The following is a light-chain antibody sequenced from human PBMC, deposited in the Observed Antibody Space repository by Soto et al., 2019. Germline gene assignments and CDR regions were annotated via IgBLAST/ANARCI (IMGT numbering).Light chain of an antibody. CDR2: DVS. CDR1: SSNVGGYNY. J-gene: IGLJ7*01. V-gene: IGLV2-11*01. CDR3: CSYAGSFTLL. Sequence: QSVLTQPRSVSGSPGQSVTIPCTGSSSNVGGYNYVSWYQQHPGKAPKLMIYDVSERPSGVPDRFSGSKSGNTASLTISGLQAEDEGDYYCCSYAGSFTLLFGGGTQLTVL.